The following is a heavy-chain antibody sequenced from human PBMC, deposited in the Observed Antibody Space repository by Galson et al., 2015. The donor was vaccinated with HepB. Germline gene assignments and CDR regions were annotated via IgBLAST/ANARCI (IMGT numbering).Heavy chain of an antibody. CDR1: GGTFSSYA. CDR2: IIPIFGTA. J-gene: IGHJ6*03. D-gene: IGHD2-2*01. V-gene: IGHV1-69*01. Sequence: SCKASGGTFSSYAISWVRQAPGQGLEGMGGIIPIFGTANYAQKFQGRVTITADESTSTAYMELSSLRSEDTAVYYCARAVVVVPAAIYYYYYMDVWGKGTTVTVSS. CDR3: ARAVVVVPAAIYYYYYMDV.